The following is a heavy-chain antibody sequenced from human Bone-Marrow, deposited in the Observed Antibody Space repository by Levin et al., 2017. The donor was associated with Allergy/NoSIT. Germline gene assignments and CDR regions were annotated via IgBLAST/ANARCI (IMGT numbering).Heavy chain of an antibody. CDR1: GFTFSNYW. Sequence: PGGSLRLSCAASGFTFSNYWMTWVRQPPGKGLEWVANIKEDGSQKYYADSVKGRFTISRDNAKNSLFLQMNYLGTDDTALYFCARDTTVGGEAWGQGTLVTVSS. CDR3: ARDTTVGGEA. V-gene: IGHV3-7*03. D-gene: IGHD4-11*01. CDR2: IKEDGSQK. J-gene: IGHJ5*02.